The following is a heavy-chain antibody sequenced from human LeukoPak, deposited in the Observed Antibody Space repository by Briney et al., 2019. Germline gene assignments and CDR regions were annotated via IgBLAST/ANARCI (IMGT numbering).Heavy chain of an antibody. CDR2: ISSSSSTI. CDR3: ARVLLTSGWFKLKPPDYYYGMDV. V-gene: IGHV3-48*02. CDR1: RFTFNTYA. J-gene: IGHJ6*02. Sequence: GGSLRLSCVASRFTFNTYAVTWVRQAPGKGLEWVSYISSSSSTIYYADSVKGRFTISRDNAKNSLYLQMNSLRDEDTAVYYCARVLLTSGWFKLKPPDYYYGMDVWGQGTTVTVSS. D-gene: IGHD6-19*01.